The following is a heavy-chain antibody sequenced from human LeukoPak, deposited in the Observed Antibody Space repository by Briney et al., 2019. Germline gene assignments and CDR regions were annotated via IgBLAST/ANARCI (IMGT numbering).Heavy chain of an antibody. Sequence: NSSETLSLTSAVYGGSFSGYYWSWIRQPPGKGLEWIGEINHSGSTNYSPSLKSRVTISVDTSKNQFSLKLSSATAADTAVYYCASPYPYTNWFDPWGQGTLVTVSS. J-gene: IGHJ5*02. CDR3: ASPYPYTNWFDP. V-gene: IGHV4-34*01. CDR2: INHSGST. CDR1: GGSFSGYY. D-gene: IGHD2-15*01.